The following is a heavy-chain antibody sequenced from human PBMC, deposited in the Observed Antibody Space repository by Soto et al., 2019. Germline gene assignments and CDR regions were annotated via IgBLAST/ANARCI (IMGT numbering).Heavy chain of an antibody. Sequence: PGGSLRLSCAASGFTFSNWWSWVRQPPGKGLEWIGEIYHSGSTNYNPSLKSRVTISVDKSKNQFSLKLSSVTAADTAVYYCAGNLNYYGSGSYYNDAFDIWGQGTMVTVSS. CDR1: GFTFSNW. V-gene: IGHV4-4*02. CDR3: AGNLNYYGSGSYYNDAFDI. D-gene: IGHD3-10*01. CDR2: IYHSGST. J-gene: IGHJ3*02.